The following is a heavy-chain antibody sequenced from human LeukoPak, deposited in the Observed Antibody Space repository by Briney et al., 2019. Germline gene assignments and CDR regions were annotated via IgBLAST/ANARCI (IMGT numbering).Heavy chain of an antibody. Sequence: GGSLRLSCAASGFTFSSYAMSWVRQAPGKGLAWVSTISGGSGSTYCADSVKGRFTISRDNSKNTLYLQMNSLRADDTAVYYCARDGLYFDYWGQGTLVTVSS. J-gene: IGHJ4*02. CDR2: ISGGSGST. CDR1: GFTFSSYA. V-gene: IGHV3-23*01. CDR3: ARDGLYFDY.